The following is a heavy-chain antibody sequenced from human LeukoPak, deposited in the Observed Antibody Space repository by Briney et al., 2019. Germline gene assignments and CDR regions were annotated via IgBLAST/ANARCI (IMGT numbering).Heavy chain of an antibody. Sequence: GGSLRLSCAASGFTFSGYTMSGVRRAPGRGLEWVSAISISGGKTFSTDSVKGRFTISRDNSKNTLYLQMNSLRAGDTAVYSCARARGYCAADCSRYAFDYWGQGTLVTVSS. CDR2: ISISGGKT. CDR3: ARARGYCAADCSRYAFDY. J-gene: IGHJ4*02. D-gene: IGHD2-21*02. V-gene: IGHV3-23*01. CDR1: GFTFSGYT.